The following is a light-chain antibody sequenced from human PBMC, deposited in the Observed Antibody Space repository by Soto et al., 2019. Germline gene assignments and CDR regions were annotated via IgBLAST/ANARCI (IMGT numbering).Light chain of an antibody. J-gene: IGKJ4*01. CDR1: QGISSW. Sequence: DIQMTQSPSSVSASVGDRVTITCRASQGISSWVAWYQQKPGKAPNLLIYAASSLQSGVPSRFSGSGSGTEFTLTIRSLQPEDFATYYCQQADTFPLTFGGGTKVEI. V-gene: IGKV1-12*01. CDR2: AAS. CDR3: QQADTFPLT.